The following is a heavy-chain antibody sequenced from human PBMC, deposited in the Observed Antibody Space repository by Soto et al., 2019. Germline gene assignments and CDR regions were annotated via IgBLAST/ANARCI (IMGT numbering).Heavy chain of an antibody. J-gene: IGHJ4*02. Sequence: SETLSLTCTVSGDSVSGYHWYWIRQPAGKGLEWIGRMYTSGITNYSPSLKSRVTMSVDTSKNQFSLKLTSVTAADTAVYYCARDDKGVSAAMLYWGQGTLVTVSS. CDR2: MYTSGIT. V-gene: IGHV4-4*07. CDR1: GDSVSGYH. CDR3: ARDDKGVSAAMLY. D-gene: IGHD2-2*01.